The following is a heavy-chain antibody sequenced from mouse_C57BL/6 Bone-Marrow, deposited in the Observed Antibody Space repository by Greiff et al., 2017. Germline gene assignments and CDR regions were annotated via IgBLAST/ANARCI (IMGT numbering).Heavy chain of an antibody. CDR2: IYPRSGNT. V-gene: IGHV1-81*01. Sequence: QVQLKQSGAELARPGASVKLSCKASGYTFTSYGISWVKQRTGQGLEWIGEIYPRSGNTYYNEKFKGKATLTADKSSSTAYMKLRSLTSEDSAVYFCARREYYGSSPFAYWGQGTLVTVSA. CDR3: ARREYYGSSPFAY. CDR1: GYTFTSYG. D-gene: IGHD1-1*01. J-gene: IGHJ3*01.